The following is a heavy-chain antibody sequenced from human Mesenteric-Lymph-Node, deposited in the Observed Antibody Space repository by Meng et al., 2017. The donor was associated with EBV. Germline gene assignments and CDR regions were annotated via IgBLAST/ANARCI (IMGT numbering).Heavy chain of an antibody. CDR1: GGSISRSSYY. J-gene: IGHJ4*02. CDR2: IYYSGST. D-gene: IGHD6-13*01. CDR3: ARPDSSSWIHFDY. V-gene: IGHV4-39*01. Sequence: QGQLQCSGPRLVKPSGTLSLTCTVSGGSISRSSYYWGWIRQPPGKGLEWIGSIYYSGSTYYNPSLKSRVTISVDTSKNQFSLKLSSVTAADTAVYYCARPDSSSWIHFDYWGQGTLVTVSS.